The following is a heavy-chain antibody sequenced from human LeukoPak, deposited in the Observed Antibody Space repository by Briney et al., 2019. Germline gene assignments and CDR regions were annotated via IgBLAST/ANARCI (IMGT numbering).Heavy chain of an antibody. V-gene: IGHV1-2*02. CDR3: AREFEYSSSPQDY. Sequence: ASVNVSCKASGYAFTGYYMHWVRQAPGQGLEWMGWINPNSGGTNYAQKFQGRVTMTRDTSISTAYMELSRLRSDDTAVYYCAREFEYSSSPQDYWGQGTLVTVSS. CDR2: INPNSGGT. D-gene: IGHD6-6*01. J-gene: IGHJ4*02. CDR1: GYAFTGYY.